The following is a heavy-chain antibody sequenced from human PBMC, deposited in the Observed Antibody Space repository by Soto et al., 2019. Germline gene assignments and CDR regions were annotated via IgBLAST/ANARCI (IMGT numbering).Heavy chain of an antibody. J-gene: IGHJ5*02. V-gene: IGHV4-39*02. CDR2: IYHGGST. CDR3: ARVGPWVPYYYDSSPYTFENWFDP. CDR1: GDSISGGNYY. Sequence: SETLSLTCTVSGDSISGGNYYWTWIRQHPGRGLEWIGSIYHGGSTYYNPSLNSRVTLSIDMTNNHVSLILNSVTAADTAVYYCARVGPWVPYYYDSSPYTFENWFDPWGQGTLVTVSS. D-gene: IGHD3-22*01.